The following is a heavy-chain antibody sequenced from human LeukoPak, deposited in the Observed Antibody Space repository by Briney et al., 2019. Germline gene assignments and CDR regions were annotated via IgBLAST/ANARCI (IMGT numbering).Heavy chain of an antibody. D-gene: IGHD3-3*01. J-gene: IGHJ4*02. Sequence: ASVKVSCKASGYTFTSYAISWVRQAPGQGREWMGWISTYNGHTNCAQKLQGRGTMTTDTSTSTAYMELRSLRSDDTAVYYCAREDNLMDFWSGYSDYWGQGTLVTVSS. CDR2: ISTYNGHT. CDR3: AREDNLMDFWSGYSDY. V-gene: IGHV1-18*01. CDR1: GYTFTSYA.